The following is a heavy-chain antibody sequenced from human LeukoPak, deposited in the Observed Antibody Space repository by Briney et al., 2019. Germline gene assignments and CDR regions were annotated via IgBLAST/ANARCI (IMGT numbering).Heavy chain of an antibody. D-gene: IGHD4-23*01. Sequence: PSETLSLTCSVFGGSISSSDYWWGWVRQPPGKGLEWIAIINHGGSAYYNPSLKSRVTISVDTSKNQFSLDLSSVTAADTAVYYCARQVGGGRWYSDYWGQGTLVTVSS. CDR2: INHGGSA. V-gene: IGHV4-39*01. CDR3: ARQVGGGRWYSDY. J-gene: IGHJ4*02. CDR1: GGSISSSDYW.